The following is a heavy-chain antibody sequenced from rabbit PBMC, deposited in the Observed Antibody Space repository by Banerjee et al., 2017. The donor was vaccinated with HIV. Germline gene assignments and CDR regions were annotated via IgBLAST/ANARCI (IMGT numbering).Heavy chain of an antibody. J-gene: IGHJ4*01. D-gene: IGHD6-1*01. CDR3: ARDGGGGGYAPYL. V-gene: IGHV1S45*01. CDR1: GFSFSGSYW. CDR2: IYAGSSGST. Sequence: QQQLVESGGGLVKPGASLTLTCTASGFSFSGSYWICWVRQAPGKGLEWIACIYAGSSGSTYYASWAKGRFTISKTSSTTVTLQMTSLTAADTATYFCARDGGGGGYAPYLWGPGTLVTVS.